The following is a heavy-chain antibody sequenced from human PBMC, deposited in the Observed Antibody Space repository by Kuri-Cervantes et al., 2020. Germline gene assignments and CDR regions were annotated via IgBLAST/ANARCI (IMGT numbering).Heavy chain of an antibody. J-gene: IGHJ4*02. CDR1: GYSFTNYW. CDR3: ARGAFDDSSGYGY. V-gene: IGHV5-51*01. D-gene: IGHD3-22*01. Sequence: KVSCKGSGYSFTNYWIGWVRQMPGKGLEWMGIIYPDDSDTRYSPSFQGQVTISADKSISTAYLQWSSLKASDTAMYYCARGAFDDSSGYGYWGQGTLVTVSS. CDR2: IYPDDSDT.